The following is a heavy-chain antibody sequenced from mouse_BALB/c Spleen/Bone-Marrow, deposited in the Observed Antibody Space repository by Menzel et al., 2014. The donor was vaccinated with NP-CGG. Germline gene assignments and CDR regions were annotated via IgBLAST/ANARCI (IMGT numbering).Heavy chain of an antibody. Sequence: VQLQQSGAELVKPGAPVKLFCKASGYTFTSYRMNWVRQRPGRGLEWIGRIGPSDSETHYNQKFKDMATLTVDKSSSTAYIQLSSLSSEDSAVYYCTRNWVYFVYWGQGTTLTISS. CDR3: TRNWVYFVY. D-gene: IGHD4-1*01. J-gene: IGHJ2*01. CDR1: GYTFTSYR. V-gene: IGHV1-69*02. CDR2: IGPSDSET.